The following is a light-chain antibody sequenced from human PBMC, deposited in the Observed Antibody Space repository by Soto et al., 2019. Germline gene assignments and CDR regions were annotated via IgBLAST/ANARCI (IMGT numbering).Light chain of an antibody. V-gene: IGLV8-61*01. CDR2: RTN. CDR1: SGSVSTNYY. Sequence: QAVVTQEPSFSVSPGGTVTLTCALSSGSVSTNYYPSWYQQTPGQAPRTLIYRTNTRSSGVPDRFSGSILGNKAALTITGAQADDESDYYCVLYMGSVPVFGGGTKLTV. CDR3: VLYMGSVPV. J-gene: IGLJ2*01.